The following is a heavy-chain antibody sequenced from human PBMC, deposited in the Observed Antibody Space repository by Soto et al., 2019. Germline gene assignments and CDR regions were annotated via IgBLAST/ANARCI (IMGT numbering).Heavy chain of an antibody. CDR3: AREMPPPTPLTAVAGTWFDY. Sequence: QVQLVQSGAEVKKPGSSVKVSCKASGGTFSSYAISWVRQAPGQGLEWMGGIIPIFGTANYAQKFQGRVTISADESTSTAYMELSSLRSEDTAVYYCAREMPPPTPLTAVAGTWFDYKGQATLVTVSS. CDR1: GGTFSSYA. J-gene: IGHJ4*01. CDR2: IIPIFGTA. D-gene: IGHD6-19*01. V-gene: IGHV1-69*01.